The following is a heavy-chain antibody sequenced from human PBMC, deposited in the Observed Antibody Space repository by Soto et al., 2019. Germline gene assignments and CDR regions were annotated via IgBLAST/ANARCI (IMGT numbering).Heavy chain of an antibody. CDR2: MNPNSGNT. J-gene: IGHJ4*02. D-gene: IGHD3-10*01. CDR1: GYTFTSYD. CDR3: ATSFENYYGSGSYLVDY. V-gene: IGHV1-8*01. Sequence: ASVKVSCKASGYTFTSYDINWVRQATGQGLEWMGWMNPNSGNTGYAQKFQGRVTMTRNTSISTAYMELSSLRSEDAAVCYCATSFENYYGSGSYLVDYWGQGTLVTVSS.